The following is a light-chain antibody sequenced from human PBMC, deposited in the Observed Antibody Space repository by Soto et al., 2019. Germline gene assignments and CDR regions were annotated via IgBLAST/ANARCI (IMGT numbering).Light chain of an antibody. CDR2: SAS. CDR1: QSVSTS. Sequence: EVVMTQSPATLSVFPGERVTLSCRASQSVSTSIAWYQQKPGQAPRLLIYSASTRATGIPARFSGSGSGTEFALTISSLQSEDFAVSYCQQYIHGYSFGQGTELEIK. J-gene: IGKJ2*01. V-gene: IGKV3-15*01. CDR3: QQYIHGYS.